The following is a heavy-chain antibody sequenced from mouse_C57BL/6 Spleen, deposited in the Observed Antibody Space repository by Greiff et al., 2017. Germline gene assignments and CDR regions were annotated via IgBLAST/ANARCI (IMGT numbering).Heavy chain of an antibody. CDR3: TSGKNYFDY. CDR1: GYTFTSYW. J-gene: IGHJ2*01. V-gene: IGHV1-69*01. Sequence: QVQLQQPGAELVMPGASVKLSCKASGYTFTSYWMHWVKQTPGQGLEWIGEIDPSDSYTNYTQKFKGKSTLTVDKSSSTAYMQLSSLTSEDSAGYYCTSGKNYFDYWGQGTTLTVSS. CDR2: IDPSDSYT.